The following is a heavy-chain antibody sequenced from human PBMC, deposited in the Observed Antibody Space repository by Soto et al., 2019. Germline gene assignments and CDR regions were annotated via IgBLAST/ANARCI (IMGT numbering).Heavy chain of an antibody. CDR1: GGSISSYY. Sequence: SETLSLTCTVSGGSISSYYWSWIRQPPGKGLEWIGYIYYSGSTNYNPSLKSRVTISVDTSKNQFSLKLSSVTAADTAVYYCARLNPYYDPDYWGQGTLVTVSS. J-gene: IGHJ4*02. V-gene: IGHV4-59*08. CDR3: ARLNPYYDPDY. CDR2: IYYSGST. D-gene: IGHD3-3*01.